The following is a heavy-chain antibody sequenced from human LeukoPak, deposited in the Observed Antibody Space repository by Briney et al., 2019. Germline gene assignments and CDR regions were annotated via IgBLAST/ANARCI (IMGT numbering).Heavy chain of an antibody. V-gene: IGHV3-7*01. J-gene: IGHJ4*02. CDR1: GFTFSSYW. Sequence: QTGGSLRLSCAASGFTFSSYWMSWVRQAPGKGLEWVANIKQDGSEKYYVDSVKGRFTISRDNAKISLYLQMNSLRAEDTAVYYCARDRCSSTSCHFDYWGQGTLVTVSS. CDR2: IKQDGSEK. D-gene: IGHD2-2*01. CDR3: ARDRCSSTSCHFDY.